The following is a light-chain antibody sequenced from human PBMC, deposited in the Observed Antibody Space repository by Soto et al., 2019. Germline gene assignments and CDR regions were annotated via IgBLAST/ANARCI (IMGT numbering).Light chain of an antibody. CDR3: QQSSSSPIN. V-gene: IGKV3-20*01. Sequence: TSSPAILSLSPSQIPTLSYIASQSVISSYLAWYQQKPGQVPRLLMYAASSRATGIPDRFSGSGSGTDFTLTISRLEAEDFAVYYCQQSSSSPINFGKGTRLEIK. CDR1: QSVISSY. J-gene: IGKJ5*01. CDR2: AAS.